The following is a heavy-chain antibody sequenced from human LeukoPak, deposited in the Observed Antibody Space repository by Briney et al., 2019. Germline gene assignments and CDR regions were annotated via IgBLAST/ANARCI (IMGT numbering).Heavy chain of an antibody. CDR3: AKDLTQLYLAFDY. CDR2: ISGGGSRT. V-gene: IGHV3-43*02. J-gene: IGHJ4*02. D-gene: IGHD5-24*01. CDR1: GFTFDDYA. Sequence: GGSLRLSCAASGFTFDDYAMHWVRQAPGKGLEWVSLISGGGSRTYYADSVKGRFTISRDNSRNSLYLQMNSLRTEDTALYYCAKDLTQLYLAFDYWGQGTLVTVSS.